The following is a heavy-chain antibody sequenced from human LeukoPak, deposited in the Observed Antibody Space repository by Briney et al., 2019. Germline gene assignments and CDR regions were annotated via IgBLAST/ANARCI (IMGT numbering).Heavy chain of an antibody. CDR2: ISYDGSNK. CDR3: ARGWFGEFRPFDY. D-gene: IGHD3-10*01. CDR1: GYTFTSYG. Sequence: SCKASGYTFTSYGMSWVRQAPGKGLEWVAVISYDGSNKYYADSVKGRFTISRDNSKNTLYLQMNSLRAEDTAVYYCARGWFGEFRPFDYWGQGTLVTVSS. J-gene: IGHJ4*02. V-gene: IGHV3-30*19.